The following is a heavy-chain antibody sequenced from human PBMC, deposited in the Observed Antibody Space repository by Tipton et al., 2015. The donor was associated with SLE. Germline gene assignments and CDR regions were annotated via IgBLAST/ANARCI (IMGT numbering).Heavy chain of an antibody. CDR1: GFTFSSYW. CDR3: IRGGGPTAVA. J-gene: IGHJ5*02. D-gene: IGHD2-15*01. V-gene: IGHV3-74*01. Sequence: SLRLSCAGSGFTFSSYWMHWVRQAPGKGLVWVSRINSDGSTTNYADSVQGRFTISRDNAKNTLYLQMSSLRAEDTALYYCIRGGGPTAVAWGQGTLVTVSS. CDR2: INSDGSTT.